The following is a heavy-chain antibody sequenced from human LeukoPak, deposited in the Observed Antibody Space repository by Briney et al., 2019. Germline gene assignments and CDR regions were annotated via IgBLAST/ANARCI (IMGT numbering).Heavy chain of an antibody. CDR1: GFTFSSYW. CDR3: AGDRPYYDFWSGINQDY. J-gene: IGHJ4*02. CDR2: INSDGSST. D-gene: IGHD3-3*01. Sequence: GGSLRLSCAASGFTFSSYWMHWVRQAPGKGLVWVSRINSDGSSTSYADSVKGRFTISRDNAKNTLYLQMNSLRAEDTAVYYCAGDRPYYDFWSGINQDYWGQGTLVTVSS. V-gene: IGHV3-74*01.